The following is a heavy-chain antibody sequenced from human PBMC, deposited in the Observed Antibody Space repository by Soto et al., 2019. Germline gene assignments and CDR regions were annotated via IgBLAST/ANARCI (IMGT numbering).Heavy chain of an antibody. J-gene: IGHJ4*02. D-gene: IGHD5-18*01. CDR3: ARGLQLWTWFDY. Sequence: SETLSLTCAVSGGSISSGGYSWSWIRQPPGKGLEWIGYIYHSGSTYYNPSLKSRVTISVDRSKNQFSLKLSSVTAADTAVYYCARGLQLWTWFDYWGQGTLVTVSS. V-gene: IGHV4-30-2*01. CDR1: GGSISSGGYS. CDR2: IYHSGST.